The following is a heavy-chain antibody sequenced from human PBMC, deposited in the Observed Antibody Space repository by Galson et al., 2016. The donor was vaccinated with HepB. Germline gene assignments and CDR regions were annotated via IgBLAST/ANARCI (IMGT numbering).Heavy chain of an antibody. CDR1: GFTFDAYA. CDR3: AKAGTYSSSKGWFDP. D-gene: IGHD6-13*01. CDR2: ISWNSGTI. Sequence: SLRLSCAASGFTFDAYAMHWVRQAPGKGLEWVSGISWNSGTIGYADSVKGRFTISRDNAKNFLYLQMNSLRPEDTALYYCAKAGTYSSSKGWFDPWGQGTLVTVSS. V-gene: IGHV3-9*01. J-gene: IGHJ5*02.